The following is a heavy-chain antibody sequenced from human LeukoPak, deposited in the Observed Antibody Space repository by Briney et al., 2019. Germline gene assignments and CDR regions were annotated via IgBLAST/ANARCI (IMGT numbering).Heavy chain of an antibody. V-gene: IGHV1-2*02. CDR3: AREARTDYGDSWFDP. Sequence: ASVKVSCKASGYTFTGYYMHWVRQAPGQGLEWMGWINPNSGGTNYAQKFQGRVTMTRDTSISTAYMELSRLRSDDTAVYYCAREARTDYGDSWFDPWGQGTLVTVSS. D-gene: IGHD4-17*01. CDR1: GYTFTGYY. J-gene: IGHJ5*02. CDR2: INPNSGGT.